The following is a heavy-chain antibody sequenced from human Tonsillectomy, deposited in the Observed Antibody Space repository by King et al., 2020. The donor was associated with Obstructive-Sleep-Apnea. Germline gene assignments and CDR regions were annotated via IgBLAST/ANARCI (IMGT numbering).Heavy chain of an antibody. CDR3: ARSGGSSSWYNWFDP. J-gene: IGHJ5*02. D-gene: IGHD6-13*01. Sequence: VQLVESGGGLVQPGGSLRLSCAASGFTFSSYSMNWVRQAPGKGLEWVSYISSSISTIYYPDSVKGRFIISRDNAKKSLYLQMNSLRAEDTAVYYCARSGGSSSWYNWFDPWGQGTLVTVSS. V-gene: IGHV3-48*04. CDR2: ISSSISTI. CDR1: GFTFSSYS.